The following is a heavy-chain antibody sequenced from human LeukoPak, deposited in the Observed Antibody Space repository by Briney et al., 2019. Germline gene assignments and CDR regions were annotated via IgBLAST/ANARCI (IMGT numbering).Heavy chain of an antibody. J-gene: IGHJ4*02. CDR1: GFTLSNYG. D-gene: IGHD6-19*01. Sequence: AGSLRLSCAVSGFTLSNYGMHWVRQAPGTGLEWVAVLWDDGTNKYEAASVRGRFTISRDSSKNTLYLQMNSLRAEDMAVYDCAKSGRYWAYFEYWGQGTLVTVSS. V-gene: IGHV3-33*06. CDR2: LWDDGTNK. CDR3: AKSGRYWAYFEY.